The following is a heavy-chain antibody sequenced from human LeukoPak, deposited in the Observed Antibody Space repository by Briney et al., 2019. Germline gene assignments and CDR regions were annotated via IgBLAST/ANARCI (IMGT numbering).Heavy chain of an antibody. V-gene: IGHV3-30*02. CDR3: AKDRRDGSGSSLRPFDY. D-gene: IGHD3-10*01. CDR1: GFTFSSYG. Sequence: PGGSLRLSCAASGFTFSSYGTHWVRQAPGKGLEWVAFIRYDGSNKYYADSVKGRFTISRDNSKNTLYLQMNSLRAEDTAVYYCAKDRRDGSGSSLRPFDYWGQGTLVTVSS. CDR2: IRYDGSNK. J-gene: IGHJ4*02.